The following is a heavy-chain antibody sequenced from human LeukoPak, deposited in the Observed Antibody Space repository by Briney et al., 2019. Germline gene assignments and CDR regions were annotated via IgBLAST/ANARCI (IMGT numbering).Heavy chain of an antibody. V-gene: IGHV3-23*01. Sequence: GGSLRLSCAASGFTFSSYAMSWVRQAPGKGLEWVSAISGSGGSTYYADSVKGRFTISRDNSKNTLYLQMNSLRAEDTTVYYCAKDRDSSGYYYNPHAFDIWGQGTMVTVSS. CDR3: AKDRDSSGYYYNPHAFDI. CDR1: GFTFSSYA. CDR2: ISGSGGST. J-gene: IGHJ3*02. D-gene: IGHD3-22*01.